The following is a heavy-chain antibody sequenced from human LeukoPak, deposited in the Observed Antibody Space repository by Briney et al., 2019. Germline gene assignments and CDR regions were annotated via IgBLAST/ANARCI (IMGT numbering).Heavy chain of an antibody. V-gene: IGHV3-48*03. D-gene: IGHD6-19*01. Sequence: PGGSLRLSCAASGFTLSNYEMNWLRQAPGKGLEWVSYISSSGNTVYYPDSVKGRFTISRDNAKNSLYLQMNSLRGEDTAVYYCARGGAVAGLYWGQGTLVTVSS. J-gene: IGHJ4*02. CDR1: GFTLSNYE. CDR2: ISSSGNTV. CDR3: ARGGAVAGLY.